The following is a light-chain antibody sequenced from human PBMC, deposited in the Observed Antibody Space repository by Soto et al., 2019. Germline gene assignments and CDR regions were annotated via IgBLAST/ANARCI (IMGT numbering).Light chain of an antibody. Sequence: EIVLTQSPATLSLSPGERATLSCRASQSVSSYLAWYQQKPGQAPRLLIYDASNRATVIPARFSGSGSGTDFTLTISSLEPEDVAVYYCQQRSNWPSTFGQGTKVEIK. J-gene: IGKJ1*01. V-gene: IGKV3-11*01. CDR2: DAS. CDR1: QSVSSY. CDR3: QQRSNWPST.